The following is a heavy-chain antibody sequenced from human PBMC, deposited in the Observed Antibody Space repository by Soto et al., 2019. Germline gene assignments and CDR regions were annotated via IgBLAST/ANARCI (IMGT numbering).Heavy chain of an antibody. V-gene: IGHV3-72*01. CDR3: XXXXXGSNKFFDL. CDR2: XXXXXXXXXX. Sequence: EMQLEESGGGLVQPGGSLRLSCAASGFTFSDHYMDWVRQAPGKGLEWIGXXXXXXXXXXXEYXASVKGRFTASRDDSXXXXXXXXXXXXXXXXXXXXXXXXXXGSNKFFDLWGRGTLVTVSS. J-gene: IGHJ2*01. D-gene: IGHD3-10*01. CDR1: GFTFSDHY.